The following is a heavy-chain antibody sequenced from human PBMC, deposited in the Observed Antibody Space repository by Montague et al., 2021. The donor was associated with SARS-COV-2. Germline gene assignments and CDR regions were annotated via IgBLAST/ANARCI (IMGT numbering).Heavy chain of an antibody. D-gene: IGHD3-9*01. CDR3: ARGNLQLTANYNDYFDY. V-gene: IGHV4-61*02. CDR1: GGSISSGNYY. CDR2: IYASGST. Sequence: SLSLTCTVSGGSISSGNYYWDWIRQPPGKGLEWIGRIYASGSTYYNPSLKSRVTISVDTSKNQFSLKLSSVTAADTAVYYCARGNLQLTANYNDYFDYWGQGTMVTVSS. J-gene: IGHJ4*02.